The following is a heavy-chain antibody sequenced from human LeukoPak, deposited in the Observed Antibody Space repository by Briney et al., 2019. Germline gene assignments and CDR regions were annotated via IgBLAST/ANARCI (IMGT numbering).Heavy chain of an antibody. J-gene: IGHJ4*02. Sequence: GGSLRLSCAASGFTFSNYDMHWVRQATGKGLEWVSAIGTAGDTYYPGSVKGRFTISRDNAKNSLYLQMNSLRAEDTAVYYCVDLNTPLWGQGTLVTVSS. D-gene: IGHD2-15*01. CDR1: GFTFSNYD. V-gene: IGHV3-13*01. CDR2: IGTAGDT. CDR3: VDLNTPL.